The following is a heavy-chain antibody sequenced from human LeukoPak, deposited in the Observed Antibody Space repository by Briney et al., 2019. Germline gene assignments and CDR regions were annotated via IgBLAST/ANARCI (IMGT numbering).Heavy chain of an antibody. Sequence: ASVKVSCKASGNTFTGYYIHWVRQAPGQGLEWMGWINPDSGATSYAQNLQGRVTMTRDTSISTAYMELSRLRSDDTAVYYCVRDVRTGSYVNWFDPWGQGTLVTVSS. V-gene: IGHV1-2*02. CDR2: INPDSGAT. J-gene: IGHJ5*02. CDR1: GNTFTGYY. CDR3: VRDVRTGSYVNWFDP. D-gene: IGHD3-9*01.